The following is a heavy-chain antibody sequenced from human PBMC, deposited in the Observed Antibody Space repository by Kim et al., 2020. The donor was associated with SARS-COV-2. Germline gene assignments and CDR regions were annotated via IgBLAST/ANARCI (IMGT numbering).Heavy chain of an antibody. CDR3: AAVSYQLLYYYYGMDV. CDR1: GFTFTSSA. Sequence: SVKVSCKASGFTFTSSAVQWVRQARGQRLEWIGWIVVGSGNTNYAQKFQERVTITRDMSTSTAYMELSSLRSEDTAVYYCAAVSYQLLYYYYGMDVWGQGTTVTVSS. CDR2: IVVGSGNT. J-gene: IGHJ6*02. D-gene: IGHD2-2*01. V-gene: IGHV1-58*01.